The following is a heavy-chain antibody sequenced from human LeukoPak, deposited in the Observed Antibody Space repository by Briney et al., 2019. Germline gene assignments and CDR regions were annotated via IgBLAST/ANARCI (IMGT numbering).Heavy chain of an antibody. J-gene: IGHJ4*02. CDR1: GDPISSYGDYSNYK. CDR3: AREYSGFDY. D-gene: IGHD5-12*01. Sequence: SETLSLTCTVSGDPISSYGDYSNYKWTWIRQPPGKGLEWIGYVYYSGSTNYNPSLRSRVTISVDTSKNQLSLKLTSVAAADTAIYYCAREYSGFDYWGQGTLVTVSS. V-gene: IGHV4-61*01. CDR2: VYYSGST.